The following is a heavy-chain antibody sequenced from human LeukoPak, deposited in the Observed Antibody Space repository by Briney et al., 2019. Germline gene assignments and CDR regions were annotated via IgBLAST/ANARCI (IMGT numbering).Heavy chain of an antibody. Sequence: GGSLRLSCAASGFTFSSYAMSWVRQAPGKGLEWVSAISGSGGSTYYADSVKGRFTISRDNSKNTLYLQMNSLRAEDTAVYYCARARPTDNYDYVWGSSMYYFDSWGQGTLVTVSS. CDR1: GFTFSSYA. J-gene: IGHJ4*02. V-gene: IGHV3-23*01. CDR2: ISGSGGST. CDR3: ARARPTDNYDYVWGSSMYYFDS. D-gene: IGHD3-16*01.